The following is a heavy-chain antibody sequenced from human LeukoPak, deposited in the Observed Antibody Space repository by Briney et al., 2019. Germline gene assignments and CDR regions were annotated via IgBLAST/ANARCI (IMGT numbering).Heavy chain of an antibody. Sequence: GGSLRLSCAASGFTVSSNYMSWVRQAPGKGLEWVSVINSGGITSYVDSVKGRFTVSRDNSKNTLYLQMNSLRADYTAVYCCAKLIYTYAAYFFDHWGQGTLVTVSS. V-gene: IGHV3-53*01. CDR2: INSGGIT. CDR3: AKLIYTYAAYFFDH. D-gene: IGHD5-18*01. CDR1: GFTVSSNY. J-gene: IGHJ4*02.